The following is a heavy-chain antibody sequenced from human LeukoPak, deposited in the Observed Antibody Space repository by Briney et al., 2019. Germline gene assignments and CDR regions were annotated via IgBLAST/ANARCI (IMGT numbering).Heavy chain of an antibody. CDR1: GGSISSYY. Sequence: PSETLSLTCTVSGGSISSYYWSWIRQPPGKGLGWIGYIYYTGSTNYNPSLKGRVTISVDTSKNQFSLKLSSVTAADTAVYYCARDQRSGDYWFDPWGQGTLVTVS. D-gene: IGHD4-17*01. CDR2: IYYTGST. CDR3: ARDQRSGDYWFDP. J-gene: IGHJ5*02. V-gene: IGHV4-59*01.